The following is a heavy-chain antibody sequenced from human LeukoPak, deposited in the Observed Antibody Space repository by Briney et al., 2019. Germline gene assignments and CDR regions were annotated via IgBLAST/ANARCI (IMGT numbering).Heavy chain of an antibody. V-gene: IGHV3-48*01. D-gene: IGHD3-16*02. Sequence: PGGSLRLSCAASGFTFSSYSMNWVRQAPGKGLEWVSYISSSSSTIYYADSVKGRFTISRDNAKNSLYLQMNSLRAEDTAVYYCARVPLLMITFGGVIVPPDYWGQGTLVTVSS. J-gene: IGHJ4*02. CDR1: GFTFSSYS. CDR3: ARVPLLMITFGGVIVPPDY. CDR2: ISSSSSTI.